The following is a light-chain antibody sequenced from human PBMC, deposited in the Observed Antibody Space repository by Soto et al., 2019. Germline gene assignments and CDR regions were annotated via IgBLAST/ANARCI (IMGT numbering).Light chain of an antibody. CDR2: DVS. J-gene: IGLJ1*01. CDR1: SSDVGGYNY. V-gene: IGLV2-14*01. CDR3: NSYTTSNTRQIV. Sequence: QSALTQPASVSGSPGQSITISCTGTSSDVGGYNYVSWYQQHPGKAPKFMIYDVSNRPSGVSTRFSGTKSGNTASLTNSGLQAEDEADYYCNSYTTSNTRQIVFGTGTKVTVL.